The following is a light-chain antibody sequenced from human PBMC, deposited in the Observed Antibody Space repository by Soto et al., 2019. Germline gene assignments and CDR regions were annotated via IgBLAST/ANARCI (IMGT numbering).Light chain of an antibody. Sequence: EIVWTQSPATLSLSPGERATLSCRASQSVSSSLAWYQKKPGQDPRLLIYGASNGAAGIPARFSGTGSGTDFNLTISRLETDDFAVYDCQQRYNWPLTFGGGTKVDIK. CDR3: QQRYNWPLT. CDR1: QSVSSS. CDR2: GAS. J-gene: IGKJ4*01. V-gene: IGKV3-11*01.